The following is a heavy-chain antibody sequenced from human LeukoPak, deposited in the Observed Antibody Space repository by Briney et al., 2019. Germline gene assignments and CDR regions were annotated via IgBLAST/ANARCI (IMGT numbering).Heavy chain of an antibody. V-gene: IGHV1-18*01. D-gene: IGHD6-6*01. Sequence: GASVTVSCKASGYTFTNYGINWVRQAPGQGLEWMGWISAYNGNTNYAQKVQGRVTMTTDTSTSTAYMELRSLRSDDTAMYYCARESYVYSRSPDDAFDIWGRGTLVTASS. CDR2: ISAYNGNT. CDR3: ARESYVYSRSPDDAFDI. J-gene: IGHJ3*02. CDR1: GYTFTNYG.